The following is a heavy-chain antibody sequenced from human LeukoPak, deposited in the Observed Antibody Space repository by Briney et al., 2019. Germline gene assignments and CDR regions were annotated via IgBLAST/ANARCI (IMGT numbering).Heavy chain of an antibody. J-gene: IGHJ5*02. CDR3: ARVGVVVAATGNLWFDP. Sequence: GGSLRLSCAASGFTFSSYEMNWVRQAPGKGLEWVSYISSSGTTIYYADSVKGRFTISRDNAKNSLYLQMNSLRAEDTVVYYCARVGVVVAATGNLWFDPWGQGTLVTVSS. CDR1: GFTFSSYE. V-gene: IGHV3-48*03. D-gene: IGHD2-15*01. CDR2: ISSSGTTI.